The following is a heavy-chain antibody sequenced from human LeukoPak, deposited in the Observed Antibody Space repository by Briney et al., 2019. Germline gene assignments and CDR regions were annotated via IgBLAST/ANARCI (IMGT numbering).Heavy chain of an antibody. Sequence: GGSLRLSCAASGFTFSIFAMSWGRQAPGKGREWVSAVTGSGSATDYADFVNARFTISRDNSKNTLYLQMNSMRPEETAVYYCAKRFGESYGHFDYWGQGTLVTVSS. V-gene: IGHV3-23*01. CDR2: VTGSGSAT. CDR1: GFTFSIFA. D-gene: IGHD1-26*01. J-gene: IGHJ4*02. CDR3: AKRFGESYGHFDY.